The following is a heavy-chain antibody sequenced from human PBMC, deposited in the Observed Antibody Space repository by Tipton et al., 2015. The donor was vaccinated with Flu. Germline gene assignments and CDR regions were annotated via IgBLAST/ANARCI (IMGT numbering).Heavy chain of an antibody. CDR1: GGSIGSGGDY. D-gene: IGHD3-10*01. J-gene: IGHJ6*02. V-gene: IGHV4-31*03. CDR2: IYYSGST. CDR3: ARDQGFGGGLTYDYYAMDV. Sequence: TLSLTCTVSGGSIGSGGDYWSWIRQHPGKGLEWIGSIYYSGSTYYNPSLESRLSISVDTFKNQFSLKLISMTAADAAVYYCARDQGFGGGLTYDYYAMDVWGQGP.